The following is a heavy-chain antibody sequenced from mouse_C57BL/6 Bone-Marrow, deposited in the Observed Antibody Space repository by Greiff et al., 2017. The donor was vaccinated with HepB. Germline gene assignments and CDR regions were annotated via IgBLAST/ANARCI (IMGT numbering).Heavy chain of an antibody. V-gene: IGHV5-15*01. CDR3: ARLYDGPYYYAMDY. CDR2: ISNLAYSI. D-gene: IGHD2-3*01. CDR1: GFTFSDYG. J-gene: IGHJ4*01. Sequence: EVKLQESGGGLVQPGGSLKLSCAASGFTFSDYGMAWVRQAPRKGPEWVAFISNLAYSIYYADTVTGRFTISRENAKNTLYLEMSSLRSEDTAMYYCARLYDGPYYYAMDYWGQGTSVTVSS.